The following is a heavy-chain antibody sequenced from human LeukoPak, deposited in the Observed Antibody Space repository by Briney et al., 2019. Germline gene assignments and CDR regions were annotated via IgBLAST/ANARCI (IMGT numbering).Heavy chain of an antibody. CDR2: INSDGSST. D-gene: IGHD2-15*01. CDR3: ATFLAATPIDY. Sequence: GGSLRLSCAASGFTFSSYWMHWVRQAPGKGLVWVSRINSDGSSTSYADSVKGRFTISRDNAKNTLYLQMNSLRAEDTAVYYCATFLAATPIDYWGQGTLVTVSS. CDR1: GFTFSSYW. V-gene: IGHV3-74*01. J-gene: IGHJ4*02.